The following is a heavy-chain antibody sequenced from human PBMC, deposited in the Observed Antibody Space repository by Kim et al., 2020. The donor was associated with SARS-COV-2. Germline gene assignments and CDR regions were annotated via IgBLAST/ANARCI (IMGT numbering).Heavy chain of an antibody. V-gene: IGHV7-4-1*02. CDR1: GYTFTSYA. D-gene: IGHD5-18*01. Sequence: ASVKVSCKASGYTFTSYAMNWVRQAPGQGLEWMGWINTNTGNPTYAQGFTGRFVFSLDTSVSTAYLQISSLKAEDTAVYYCARDGIQLRNLYYFDYWGQGTLVTVSS. CDR2: INTNTGNP. J-gene: IGHJ4*02. CDR3: ARDGIQLRNLYYFDY.